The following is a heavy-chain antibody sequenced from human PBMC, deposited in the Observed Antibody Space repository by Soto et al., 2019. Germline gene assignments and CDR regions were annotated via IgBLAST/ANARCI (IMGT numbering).Heavy chain of an antibody. CDR1: GGSINDHY. Sequence: ASETLSLTCTVSGGSINDHYWSWIRQPPGKRLEWIGYISCSGTTTYNPSLKSRVTISVDTSKNQFSLKLSSVTAADTAVYYCAKTYSGNYFDYWGQGTLVTVSS. J-gene: IGHJ4*02. V-gene: IGHV4-59*11. D-gene: IGHD1-26*01. CDR2: ISCSGTT. CDR3: AKTYSGNYFDY.